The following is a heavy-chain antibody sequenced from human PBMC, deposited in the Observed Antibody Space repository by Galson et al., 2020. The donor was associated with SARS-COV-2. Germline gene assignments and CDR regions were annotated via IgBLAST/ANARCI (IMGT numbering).Heavy chain of an antibody. Sequence: GESLKISCKASGYTFTSYGISWVRQAPGQGLEWMGWISAYNGNTNYAQKLQGRVTMTTDTSTSTAYMELRSLRSDDTAVYYCARVPSTNSSSWRYYYYYYYMDVWGKGTTVTVSS. V-gene: IGHV1-18*01. CDR1: GYTFTSYG. D-gene: IGHD6-13*01. CDR2: ISAYNGNT. J-gene: IGHJ6*03. CDR3: ARVPSTNSSSWRYYYYYYYMDV.